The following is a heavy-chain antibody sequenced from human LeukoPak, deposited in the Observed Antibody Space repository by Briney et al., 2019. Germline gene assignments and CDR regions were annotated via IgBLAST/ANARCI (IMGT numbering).Heavy chain of an antibody. CDR1: GFTFSDYY. V-gene: IGHV3-11*01. D-gene: IGHD6-13*01. CDR3: ARPRSSSSWFEDFQH. Sequence: GSLILSCAASGFTFSDYYMSWIRQAPGKGLEWVSYISSSGSTIYYADSVKGRFTISRDNAKNSLYLQMNSLRAEDTAVYYCARPRSSSSWFEDFQHWGQGTLVTVSS. CDR2: ISSSGSTI. J-gene: IGHJ1*01.